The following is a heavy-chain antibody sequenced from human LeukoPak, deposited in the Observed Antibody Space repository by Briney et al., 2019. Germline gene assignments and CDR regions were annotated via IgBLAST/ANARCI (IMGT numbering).Heavy chain of an antibody. Sequence: GGSLRLSCAASGFTFSSYGMHWVRQAPGKGLEWVAFIRYDGSNKYYADSVKGRFTISRDNSKNTLYLQMNSLRAEDTAVYYCAKDWGDILTGSMYYFDYWGQGTLVTVSS. V-gene: IGHV3-30*02. CDR2: IRYDGSNK. J-gene: IGHJ4*02. CDR3: AKDWGDILTGSMYYFDY. D-gene: IGHD3-9*01. CDR1: GFTFSSYG.